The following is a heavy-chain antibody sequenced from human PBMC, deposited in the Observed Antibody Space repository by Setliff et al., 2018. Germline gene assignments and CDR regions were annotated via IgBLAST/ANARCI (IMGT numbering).Heavy chain of an antibody. CDR1: GYSFTKYF. J-gene: IGHJ6*03. Sequence: ASVKVSCKTSGYSFTKYFLHWVRQAPGQGLEWMGRVFTATDDTQFRTEFQGRVSVTRDESTNTAFMQLSSLRSEDTAVYYCVREGVDSRSSTDYRYYMDVWGKGTTVTVSS. D-gene: IGHD3-22*01. V-gene: IGHV1-2*06. CDR2: VFTATDDT. CDR3: VREGVDSRSSTDYRYYMDV.